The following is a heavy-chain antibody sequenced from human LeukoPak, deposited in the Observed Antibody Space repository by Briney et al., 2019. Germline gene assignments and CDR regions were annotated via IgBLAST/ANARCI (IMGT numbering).Heavy chain of an antibody. D-gene: IGHD3-22*01. CDR1: GFTFGDYA. J-gene: IGHJ3*02. CDR2: ISWNSGSI. CDR3: AKDRYYYDSSGAFDI. Sequence: PGGSLRLSCAASGFTFGDYAMHWVRQAPGKGLEWVSGISWNSGSIGYADSVKGRFTISRDNAKNSLYLQMNSLRAEDTALYYCAKDRYYYDSSGAFDIWGQGTMVTVSS. V-gene: IGHV3-9*01.